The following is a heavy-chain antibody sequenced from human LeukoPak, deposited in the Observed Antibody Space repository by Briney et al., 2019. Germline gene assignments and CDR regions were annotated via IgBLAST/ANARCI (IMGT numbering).Heavy chain of an antibody. CDR2: TTTSGVTT. Sequence: GGSLRLSCAASGFTFTSYAMSWVRQAPGKGLEWVSGTTTSGVTTYYADSVKGRLTISGDNSKSTLYLQMNSLRAEDTAVYYCATYGSGSYYRKVFDYWGQGTLVTVSS. J-gene: IGHJ4*02. D-gene: IGHD3-10*01. V-gene: IGHV3-23*01. CDR3: ATYGSGSYYRKVFDY. CDR1: GFTFTSYA.